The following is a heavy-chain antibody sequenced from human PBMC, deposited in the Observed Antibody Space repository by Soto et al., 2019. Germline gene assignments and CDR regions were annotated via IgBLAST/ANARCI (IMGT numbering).Heavy chain of an antibody. V-gene: IGHV4-39*01. CDR2: IYYSGST. J-gene: IGHJ4*02. CDR1: GGSISSSSYY. D-gene: IGHD6-13*01. Sequence: QLQLQESGPGLVKPSEPLSLTCTVSGGSISSSSYYWGWIRQPPGKGVEWIGSIYYSGSTYYNPSLKGRVPISVDTSKNQASLELSFVAAAETAVYYCARHSFVSSWDYWGQGTLVTVSS. CDR3: ARHSFVSSWDY.